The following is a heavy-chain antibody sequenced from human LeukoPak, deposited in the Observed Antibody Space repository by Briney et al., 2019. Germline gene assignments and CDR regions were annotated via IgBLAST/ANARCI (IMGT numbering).Heavy chain of an antibody. CDR2: ISGSGGTT. CDR3: AKTPNSGNYYASFDY. Sequence: PGGSLRLSRAASGFNFSSHAMSCVRQAPGKGLEWVSTISGSGGTTHYADAVKGRFTISRDNSKNTLYLQMNSLRAEEKAKIFCAKTPNSGNYYASFDYWGEGTLVTVSS. D-gene: IGHD1-26*01. J-gene: IGHJ4*02. CDR1: GFNFSSHA. V-gene: IGHV3-23*01.